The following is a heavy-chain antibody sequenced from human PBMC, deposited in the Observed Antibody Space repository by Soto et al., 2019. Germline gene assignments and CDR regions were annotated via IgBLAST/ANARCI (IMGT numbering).Heavy chain of an antibody. J-gene: IGHJ4*02. CDR2: ISAHNGNT. CDR1: GYAFTTYG. CDR3: ARGRYGEY. V-gene: IGHV1-18*01. Sequence: QVHLVQSGAEVKKPGASVKVSCKGSGYAFTTYGITWVRQAPGQGLEWMGWISAHNGNTNYAQKLQGRVTVTRDTCTSTAYMELRSLRSDDTAVYYCARGRYGEYWGQGALVTVSS. D-gene: IGHD3-10*01.